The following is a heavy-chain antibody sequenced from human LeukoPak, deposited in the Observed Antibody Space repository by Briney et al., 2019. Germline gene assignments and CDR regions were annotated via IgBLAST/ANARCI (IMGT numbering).Heavy chain of an antibody. J-gene: IGHJ4*02. D-gene: IGHD1-26*01. Sequence: GASVKVSCKASGYTFTGYYMHWVRQAPGQGLEWMGWINPNSGGTNYAQKFQGRVTMTRDTSISTAYMELSRLRSDDTAVYYCARALVGATPSTLDYWGQGTLVTVSS. CDR2: INPNSGGT. CDR3: ARALVGATPSTLDY. V-gene: IGHV1-2*02. CDR1: GYTFTGYY.